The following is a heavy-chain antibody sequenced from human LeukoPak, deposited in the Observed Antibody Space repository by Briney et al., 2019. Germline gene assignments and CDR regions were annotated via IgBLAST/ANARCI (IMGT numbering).Heavy chain of an antibody. D-gene: IGHD3-3*01. V-gene: IGHV3-7*01. Sequence: GGSLRLSCAASGFTFSSYWMSWVRQAPGKGLEWVANIKQDGSEKYYVDSVKGRFTISRDNAKNSLYLQMNSLRAEGTAVYYCARGSRFGVVERDAFDIWGQGTMVTVSS. CDR3: ARGSRFGVVERDAFDI. J-gene: IGHJ3*02. CDR2: IKQDGSEK. CDR1: GFTFSSYW.